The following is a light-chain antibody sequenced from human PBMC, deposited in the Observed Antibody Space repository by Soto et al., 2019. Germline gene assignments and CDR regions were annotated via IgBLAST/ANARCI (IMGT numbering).Light chain of an antibody. CDR1: SCDVGSYNL. CDR3: CSYAGSSTPHVV. V-gene: IGLV2-23*01. J-gene: IGLJ2*01. Sequence: QSALTQPASVSGSPGQSITISCTGTSCDVGSYNLVSWYQQHPGKAPKLMIYEGSKRPSGVSNRFSGSKSGNTASLTISGLQAEDEADYYCCSYAGSSTPHVVFGGGTKLTVL. CDR2: EGS.